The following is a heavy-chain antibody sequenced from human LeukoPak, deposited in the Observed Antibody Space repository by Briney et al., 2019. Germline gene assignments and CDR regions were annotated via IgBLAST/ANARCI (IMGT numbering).Heavy chain of an antibody. D-gene: IGHD1-14*01. J-gene: IGHJ4*02. V-gene: IGHV4-59*08. CDR2: IYYSGST. Sequence: SETLSLTCIVSGGSISGYYWSWIRQSPGKGLEWIAYIYYSGSTNYNPSLQSRVTISVDTSKNQYSLKLSSVTAADAAVYYCARHLTGTRSLDYWGQGTLVTVSS. CDR1: GGSISGYY. CDR3: ARHLTGTRSLDY.